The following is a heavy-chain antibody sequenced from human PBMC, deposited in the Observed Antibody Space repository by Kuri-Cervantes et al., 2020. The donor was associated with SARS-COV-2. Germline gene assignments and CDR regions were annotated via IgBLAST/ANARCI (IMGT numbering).Heavy chain of an antibody. Sequence: GGSLRLSCVASGFTFRDYYMSWIRQAPGTGLEWISYISSSDSTTYYADSVKGRFTISRDNAKRTLFPQMNSLRVDDTAVYYCSRDQVSAAGTANYWGQGALVTVSS. J-gene: IGHJ4*02. V-gene: IGHV3-11*01. D-gene: IGHD6-13*01. CDR1: GFTFRDYY. CDR3: SRDQVSAAGTANY. CDR2: ISSSDSTT.